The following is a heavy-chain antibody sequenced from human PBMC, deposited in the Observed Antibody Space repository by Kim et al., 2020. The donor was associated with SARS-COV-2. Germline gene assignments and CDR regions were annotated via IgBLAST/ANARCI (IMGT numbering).Heavy chain of an antibody. J-gene: IGHJ5*02. V-gene: IGHV3-30*14. CDR1: GFTFSSYA. Sequence: GGSLRLSCAASGFTFSSYAMHWVRQAPGKGLEWVAVICHDGSKNNDAESMKGRFTISRDNSKNTLFLQITSPRADDTAVYYCARPPPESATFHFLDPWGPRALFAVS. CDR3: ARPPPESATFHFLDP. CDR2: ICHDGSKN. D-gene: IGHD2-15*01.